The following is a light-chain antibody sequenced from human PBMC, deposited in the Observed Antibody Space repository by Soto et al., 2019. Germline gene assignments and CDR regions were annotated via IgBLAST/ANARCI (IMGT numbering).Light chain of an antibody. CDR1: QSLLHITGETF. V-gene: IGKV2-29*03. J-gene: IGKJ5*01. CDR2: EVS. CDR3: MHCTHLPPT. Sequence: VLTQKQQSLSVAPGQPASISCKSSQSLLHITGETFLFWYLQKPGQSPQLLIYEVSARVSGVPDRFSGSGSGTDFTLEISLGETDDVCVYFFMHCTHLPPTFGQGTRLEIK.